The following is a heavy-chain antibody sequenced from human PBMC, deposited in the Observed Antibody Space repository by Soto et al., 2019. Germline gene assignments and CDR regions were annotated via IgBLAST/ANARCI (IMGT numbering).Heavy chain of an antibody. Sequence: QVQLAQSGGEMKKPGASVKVSCKASGYTFTNYGISWVRQAPGQGLEWVGWISGYNGDTNYAQKFQGRVIMTTDTSTSTAYMELRTLTSDDTAVYYCARDYDIWGEDWFDPWGQGTLVTVSS. D-gene: IGHD3-9*01. V-gene: IGHV1-18*01. CDR1: GYTFTNYG. J-gene: IGHJ5*02. CDR2: ISGYNGDT. CDR3: ARDYDIWGEDWFDP.